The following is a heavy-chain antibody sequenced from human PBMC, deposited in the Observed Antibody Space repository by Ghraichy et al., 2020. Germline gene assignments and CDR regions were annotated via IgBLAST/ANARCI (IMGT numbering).Heavy chain of an antibody. D-gene: IGHD3-22*01. CDR3: ARDRYPDSSGYYPLTDY. Sequence: GGSLRLSCAASGFTFSSYWMHWVRQAPGKGLVWVSRINSDGSSTSYADSVKGRFTIFRDNAKNTLYLQMNSLRAEDTAVYYCARDRYPDSSGYYPLTDYWGQGTLVTVSS. CDR1: GFTFSSYW. J-gene: IGHJ4*02. V-gene: IGHV3-74*01. CDR2: INSDGSST.